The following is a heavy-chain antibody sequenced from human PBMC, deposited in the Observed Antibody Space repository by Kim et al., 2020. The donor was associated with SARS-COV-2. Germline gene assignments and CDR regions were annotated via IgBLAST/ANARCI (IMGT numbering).Heavy chain of an antibody. CDR3: ARHEFLSSSGWYEVRSYFQH. J-gene: IGHJ1*01. Sequence: SETLSLTCTVSGGSISSYYWSWIRQPPGKGLEWIGYIYYSGSTNYNPSLKSRDTISVDTSKNQFSLKLSSVTAADTAVYYCARHEFLSSSGWYEVRSYFQHWGQGTLVTVSS. CDR2: IYYSGST. V-gene: IGHV4-59*08. CDR1: GGSISSYY. D-gene: IGHD6-19*01.